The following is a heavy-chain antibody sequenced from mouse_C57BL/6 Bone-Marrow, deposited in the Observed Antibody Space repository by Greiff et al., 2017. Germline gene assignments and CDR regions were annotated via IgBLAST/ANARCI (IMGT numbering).Heavy chain of an antibody. J-gene: IGHJ4*01. CDR3: ARHEEVYYAMDY. CDR1: GFSLTSYG. V-gene: IGHV2-6-1*01. Sequence: VKLMESGPGLVAPSQSLSITCTVSGFSLTSYGVHWVRQPPGKGLEWLVVIWSDGSTTYNSALKSRLSISKDNSKSQVFLKMNSLQTDDTAMYYCARHEEVYYAMDYWGQGTSVTVSS. CDR2: IWSDGST.